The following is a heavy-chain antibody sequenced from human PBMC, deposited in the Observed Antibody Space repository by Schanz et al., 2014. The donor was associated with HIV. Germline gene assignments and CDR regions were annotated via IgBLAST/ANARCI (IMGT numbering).Heavy chain of an antibody. CDR1: GHTFTKYF. D-gene: IGHD5-18*01. CDR3: ASGRFGTVIRWGDAFDI. CDR2: INPTGGTT. Sequence: QVQLVQSGAEVKKPGASMNVSCKASGHTFTKYFLIHWVRQAPGQGLEWMGVINPTGGTTAYAEKFQGRVTMTKDTSTSTVYMELSSLRSEDTAVYYCASGRFGTVIRWGDAFDIWGQGTMVTVSS. J-gene: IGHJ3*02. V-gene: IGHV1-46*01.